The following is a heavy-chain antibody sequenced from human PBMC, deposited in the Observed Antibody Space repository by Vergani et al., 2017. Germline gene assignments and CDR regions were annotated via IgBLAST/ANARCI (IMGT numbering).Heavy chain of an antibody. V-gene: IGHV1-2*02. CDR3: ARLSGYDSKAFDY. Sequence: QVQLVQSGAEVKKPGASVKVSCKASGYTFTSYAMHWVRQAPGQRLEWMGWINPNSGGTNYAQKFQGRVTMTRDTSISTAYMELSRLRSDDTAVYYCARLSGYDSKAFDYWGQGTLVTVSS. CDR1: GYTFTSYA. CDR2: INPNSGGT. J-gene: IGHJ4*02. D-gene: IGHD5-12*01.